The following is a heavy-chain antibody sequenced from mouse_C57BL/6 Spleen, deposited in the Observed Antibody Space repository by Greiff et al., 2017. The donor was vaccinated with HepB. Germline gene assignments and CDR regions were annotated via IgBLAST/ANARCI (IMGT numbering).Heavy chain of an antibody. CDR3: ARYRYDAYYFDF. CDR1: GYTFTDYY. CDR2: INPNNGGT. D-gene: IGHD2-12*01. Sequence: EVKLQQSGPELVKPGASVKISCKASGYTFTDYYMNWVKQSHGKSLEWIGDINPNNGGTSYNQKFKGKATLTVDKSSSTAYMELRSLTSEDSAVYYCARYRYDAYYFDFWGQGTTLTVSS. J-gene: IGHJ2*01. V-gene: IGHV1-26*01.